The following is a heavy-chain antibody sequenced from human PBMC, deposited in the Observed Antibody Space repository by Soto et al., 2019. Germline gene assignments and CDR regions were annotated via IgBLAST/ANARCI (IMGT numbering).Heavy chain of an antibody. CDR1: GFIFSSYS. D-gene: IGHD1-26*01. J-gene: IGHJ4*02. V-gene: IGHV3-30*04. Sequence: QVQLVESGGGVVQPGTSLRLSCAASGFIFSSYSMNWVRQAPGKGLEWVAVVSYDGSVEYYAESLKGRFSISRENSKNLLFLQMNSLRSEDTAVYYCAREVGTKLRLESWGQGTLVTVSS. CDR3: AREVGTKLRLES. CDR2: VSYDGSVE.